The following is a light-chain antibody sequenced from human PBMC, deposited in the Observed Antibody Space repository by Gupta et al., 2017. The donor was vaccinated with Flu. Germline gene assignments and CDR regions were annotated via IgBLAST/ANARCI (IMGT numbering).Light chain of an antibody. Sequence: DIQMTQSPSSLSASVGDRVTITCRASQDINIYLNWYQQKPGKAPQLLIYDASNLESGVPSRFSGGGSGTDFTLTISSLEPEDFATYYCQHYQPLPPTFGGGTKVEIK. CDR3: QHYQPLPPT. CDR2: DAS. J-gene: IGKJ4*01. V-gene: IGKV1-33*01. CDR1: QDINIY.